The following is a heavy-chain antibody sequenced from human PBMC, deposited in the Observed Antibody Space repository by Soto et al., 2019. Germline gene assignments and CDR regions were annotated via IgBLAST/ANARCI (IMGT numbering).Heavy chain of an antibody. J-gene: IGHJ5*02. V-gene: IGHV1-18*01. CDR3: ARVVGALGHWFDP. Sequence: QVQLVQSGAEVKKPGASVKVSCKASGYNFNSYTISWVRQAPGQGLEWMGRISAYNGNTNYAQKLQGRVTMTTDTSTSTAYMELRSLRSDDTAMYHCARVVGALGHWFDPWGQGTLVTVSP. CDR1: GYNFNSYT. D-gene: IGHD1-26*01. CDR2: ISAYNGNT.